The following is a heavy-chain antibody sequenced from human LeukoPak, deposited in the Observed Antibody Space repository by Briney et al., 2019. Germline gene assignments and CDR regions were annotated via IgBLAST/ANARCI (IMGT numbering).Heavy chain of an antibody. CDR2: ITSSSSYI. CDR3: ARHVVAVGLDY. V-gene: IGHV3-21*01. CDR1: GFTFSSYW. J-gene: IGHJ4*02. D-gene: IGHD3-22*01. Sequence: KAGGSLRLSCAASGFTFSSYWMSWVRQAPGKGLEWVSSITSSSSYIYYADSVKGRFTISRDNAKNSLYLQMNSLRVEDTAVYYCARHVVAVGLDYWGQGTLVTVSS.